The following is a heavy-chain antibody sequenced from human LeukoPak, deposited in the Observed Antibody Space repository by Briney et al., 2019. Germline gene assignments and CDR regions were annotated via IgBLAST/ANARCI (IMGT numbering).Heavy chain of an antibody. Sequence: GRSPRLSCAASGFTFSSYGMHWVRQAPGKGLEWVAVISYDGSNKYYADSVKGRFTISRDNSKNTLYLQMNSLRAEDTAVYYCSKEAGAWSSGWYYYYYGMDVWGQGTTVTVSS. CDR3: SKEAGAWSSGWYYYYYGMDV. V-gene: IGHV3-30*18. CDR2: ISYDGSNK. D-gene: IGHD6-19*01. J-gene: IGHJ6*02. CDR1: GFTFSSYG.